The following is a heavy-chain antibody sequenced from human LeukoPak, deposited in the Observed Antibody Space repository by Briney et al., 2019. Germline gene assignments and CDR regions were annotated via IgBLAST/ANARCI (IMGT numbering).Heavy chain of an antibody. Sequence: GGSLRLSCAASGFTFSSYWMSWARQAPGKGLEWVASINHNGNVNYYVDSVKGRFTISRDNAKNSLYPQMSNLRAEDTAVYFCARGGGLDVWGQGATVTVSS. CDR1: GFTFSSYW. CDR2: INHNGNVN. CDR3: ARGGGLDV. V-gene: IGHV3-7*03. J-gene: IGHJ6*02. D-gene: IGHD3-16*01.